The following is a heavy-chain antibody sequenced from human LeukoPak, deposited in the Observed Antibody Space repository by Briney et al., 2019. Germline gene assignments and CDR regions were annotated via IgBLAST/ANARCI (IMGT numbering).Heavy chain of an antibody. V-gene: IGHV1-69*05. CDR2: IIPIFGTA. CDR1: GYTFTGYY. J-gene: IGHJ3*02. D-gene: IGHD2-15*01. CDR3: ANRIPGHPAEDAFDI. Sequence: GASVKVSCKASGYTFTGYYMHWVRQAPGQGLEWMGRIIPIFGTANYAQKFQGRVTITTDESTSTAYMELSSLRSEDTAVYYCANRIPGHPAEDAFDIWGQGTMVTVSS.